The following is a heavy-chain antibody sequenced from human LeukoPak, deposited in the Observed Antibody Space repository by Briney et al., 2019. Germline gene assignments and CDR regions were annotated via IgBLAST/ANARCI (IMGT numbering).Heavy chain of an antibody. V-gene: IGHV4-39*01. CDR2: IYYSGST. CDR1: GGSISSSSYY. CDR3: ARAQYSSGWSGFGY. J-gene: IGHJ4*02. Sequence: SETLSLTCTVSGGSISSSSYYWSWIRQPPGKGLEWIGSIYYSGSTYYNPSLKSRVTISVDTSKNQFSLKLSSVTAADTAVYYCARAQYSSGWSGFGYWGQGTLVTVSS. D-gene: IGHD6-19*01.